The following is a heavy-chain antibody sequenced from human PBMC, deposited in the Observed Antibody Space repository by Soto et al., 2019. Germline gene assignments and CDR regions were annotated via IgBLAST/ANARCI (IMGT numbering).Heavy chain of an antibody. CDR3: AKLGMTTINRDY. V-gene: IGHV3-23*01. Sequence: EAQLLESGGGLVQPGGSLRVSCAASGFSFDTYAMSWVRQAPGKGLEWVSTISGSGGNTYYADSVKGRFTISRDNSKNILYLQMTSLRAEDTALYYCAKLGMTTINRDYWGLGTQVNVSS. D-gene: IGHD5-12*01. J-gene: IGHJ4*02. CDR2: ISGSGGNT. CDR1: GFSFDTYA.